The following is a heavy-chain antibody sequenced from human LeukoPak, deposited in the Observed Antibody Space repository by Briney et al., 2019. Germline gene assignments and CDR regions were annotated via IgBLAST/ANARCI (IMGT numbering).Heavy chain of an antibody. CDR1: GFTFGDYA. J-gene: IGHJ4*02. CDR2: IRSKAYGGTT. Sequence: PGGSLRLSCTASGFTFGDYAMSWVRQAPGKGLEWVGFIRSKAYGGTTEYAASVKGRFTISRDDSKSIAYLQMNSLKTEDTAVYYCTRDLEDLAGPFDYWGQGTLVTVSS. D-gene: IGHD6-19*01. V-gene: IGHV3-49*04. CDR3: TRDLEDLAGPFDY.